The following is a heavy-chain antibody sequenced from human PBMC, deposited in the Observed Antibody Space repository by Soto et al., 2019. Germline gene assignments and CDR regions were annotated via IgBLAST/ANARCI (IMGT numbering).Heavy chain of an antibody. CDR1: GGSISSHY. Sequence: PSETLSLTCTVSGGSISSHYWSWIRQPPGEGLEWIGYIHYSGSTNCNPSLKSRVTMSVDTPKNQFSLKLSSVTAADTAVYYCARYCSGYKCLDYWGQGTLVTVSS. CDR3: ARYCSGYKCLDY. CDR2: IHYSGST. D-gene: IGHD2-15*01. J-gene: IGHJ4*02. V-gene: IGHV4-59*11.